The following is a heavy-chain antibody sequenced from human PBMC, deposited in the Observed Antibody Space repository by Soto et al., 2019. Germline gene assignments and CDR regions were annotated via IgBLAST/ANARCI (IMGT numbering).Heavy chain of an antibody. CDR2: IYYSGST. Sequence: NPSETLSLTCTVSGGSISSGGYYWSWIRQHPGKGLEWIGYIYYSGSTYYNPSLKSRVTISVDTSKNQFSLKLSSVTAADTAVYYCARLFYSGYDSIWAPITRYYFDYWGQGTLVTVSS. CDR1: GGSISSGGYY. CDR3: ARLFYSGYDSIWAPITRYYFDY. V-gene: IGHV4-31*03. D-gene: IGHD5-12*01. J-gene: IGHJ4*02.